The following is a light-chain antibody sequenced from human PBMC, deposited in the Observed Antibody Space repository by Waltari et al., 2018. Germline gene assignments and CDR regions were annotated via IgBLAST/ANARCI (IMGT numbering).Light chain of an antibody. V-gene: IGKV2-28*01. Sequence: DIVMTQSPLSLSVTPGEPASISCRSSQSLLHSSGNTFLDWYLQKPGQSPQLLIYLVSNRASGVPDRVSGSGSGTDFTLKISRVEAEDVWVYFCMQARQTPWTFGQGTKVEIK. CDR3: MQARQTPWT. J-gene: IGKJ1*01. CDR1: QSLLHSSGNTF. CDR2: LVS.